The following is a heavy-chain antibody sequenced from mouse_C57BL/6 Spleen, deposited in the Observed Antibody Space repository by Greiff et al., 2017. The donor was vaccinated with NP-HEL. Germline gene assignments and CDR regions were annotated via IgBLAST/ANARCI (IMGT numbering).Heavy chain of an antibody. Sequence: VQLQQSGPELVKPGASVKISCKASGYTFTDYYMNWVKQSHGKSLEWIGDINPNNGGTSYNQKFKGKATLTVDKSSSTAYMELRSLTSEDSAVYYCARGGLRSAWFAYWGQGTLVTVSA. V-gene: IGHV1-26*01. CDR2: INPNNGGT. CDR3: ARGGLRSAWFAY. J-gene: IGHJ3*01. CDR1: GYTFTDYY. D-gene: IGHD1-1*01.